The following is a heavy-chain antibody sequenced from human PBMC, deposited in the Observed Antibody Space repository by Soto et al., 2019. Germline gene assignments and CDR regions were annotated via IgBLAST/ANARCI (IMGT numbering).Heavy chain of an antibody. J-gene: IGHJ4*02. CDR1: GYTFTSYG. Sequence: QVQLVQSGAEVKKPGASVKVSCKASGYTFTSYGISWVRQAPGKGLEWMGWISAYNGNTNYAQKLQGRVTMTTGTSTSTADMELRSLRSDDTAVYYCARESSSSCHDYWGQGTLVTVSS. V-gene: IGHV1-18*01. CDR2: ISAYNGNT. D-gene: IGHD6-13*01. CDR3: ARESSSSCHDY.